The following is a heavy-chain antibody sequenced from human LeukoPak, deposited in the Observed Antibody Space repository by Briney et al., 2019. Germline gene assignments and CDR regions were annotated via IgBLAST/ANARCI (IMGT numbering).Heavy chain of an antibody. D-gene: IGHD1-26*01. Sequence: GESLKISCKGSGYSFTSYWIGWVRQMPGKGLEWMGIIYPGDSDTRYSPSFQGQVTISADKSISTAYLQWSSLKASDTAMYYGARHSGYSGSYFYYYYGMDVWGQGTTVTVSS. CDR3: ARHSGYSGSYFYYYYGMDV. J-gene: IGHJ6*02. CDR2: IYPGDSDT. CDR1: GYSFTSYW. V-gene: IGHV5-51*01.